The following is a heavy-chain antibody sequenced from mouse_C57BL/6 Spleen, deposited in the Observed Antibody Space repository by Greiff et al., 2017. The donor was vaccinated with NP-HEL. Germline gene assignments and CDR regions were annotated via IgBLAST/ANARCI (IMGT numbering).Heavy chain of an antibody. V-gene: IGHV6-3*01. D-gene: IGHD2-5*01. Sequence: VQLQQSGGGLVQPGGSMKLSCVASGFTFSNYWMNWVRQSPEQGLEWVAQIRFKSDNYATHYAESVKGRFTISRDDSKSSVYLQMNNLRAEDTGIYYCTGSKKGYAMDYWGQGTSVTVSS. CDR3: TGSKKGYAMDY. J-gene: IGHJ4*01. CDR2: IRFKSDNYAT. CDR1: GFTFSNYW.